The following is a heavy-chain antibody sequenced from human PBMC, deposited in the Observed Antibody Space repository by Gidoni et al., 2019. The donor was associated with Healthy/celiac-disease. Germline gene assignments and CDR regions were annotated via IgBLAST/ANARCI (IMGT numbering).Heavy chain of an antibody. Sequence: EVQLVESGGGLIQPGGSLSLSCAASGFPVSSNYLSWVRQAPGKGLEWVSVIYSGGSTYYADSVKGRFTISRDNSKNTLYLQMNSLRAEDTAVYYCASTYYYDSSGYYPGSFYFDYWGQGTLVTVSS. CDR1: GFPVSSNY. CDR3: ASTYYYDSSGYYPGSFYFDY. CDR2: IYSGGST. V-gene: IGHV3-53*01. D-gene: IGHD3-22*01. J-gene: IGHJ4*02.